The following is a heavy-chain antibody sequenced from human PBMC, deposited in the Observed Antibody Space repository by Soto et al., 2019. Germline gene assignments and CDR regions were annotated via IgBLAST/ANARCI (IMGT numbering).Heavy chain of an antibody. V-gene: IGHV3-53*01. CDR1: GFTVSSNY. CDR3: ARDHRRSGRRRGAFDT. CDR2: IYSGGST. D-gene: IGHD1-26*01. Sequence: EVQLVESGGGLIQPGGSLRLSCAASGFTVSSNYMSWVRQAPGKGLEWVSVIYSGGSTYYADSVKGRFTISRDNSKNTLYLQMNSLRAEDTAVYYCARDHRRSGRRRGAFDTWGQGTMVTVSS. J-gene: IGHJ3*02.